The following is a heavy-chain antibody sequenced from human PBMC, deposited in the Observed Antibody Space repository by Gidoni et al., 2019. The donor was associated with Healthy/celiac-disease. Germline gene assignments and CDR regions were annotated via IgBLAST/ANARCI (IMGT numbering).Heavy chain of an antibody. Sequence: EVQLVESGGGLVQPGGSLRLSCAASGFTFSSYWMRWVRQAPGKGLEWVANIKQDGSEKYYVDSVKGRFTISRDNAKNSLYLQMNSLRAEDTAVYYCARVIGGYSYGFYFDYWGQGTLVTASS. D-gene: IGHD5-18*01. CDR2: IKQDGSEK. V-gene: IGHV3-7*01. CDR3: ARVIGGYSYGFYFDY. CDR1: GFTFSSYW. J-gene: IGHJ4*02.